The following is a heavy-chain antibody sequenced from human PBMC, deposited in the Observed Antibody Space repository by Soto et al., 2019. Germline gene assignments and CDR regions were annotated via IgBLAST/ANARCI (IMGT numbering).Heavy chain of an antibody. CDR3: ARDDDSSGYYSLNAFDI. CDR1: GFTFSSYA. J-gene: IGHJ3*02. V-gene: IGHV3-30-3*01. CDR2: ISYDGSNK. D-gene: IGHD3-22*01. Sequence: QVQLVESGGGVVQPGRSLRLSCAASGFTFSSYAMHWVRQAPGKGLEWVAVISYDGSNKYYADPVKGRFTISRDNSXNXPYLQMNSLRAEDTAVYYCARDDDSSGYYSLNAFDIWGQGTMVTVSS.